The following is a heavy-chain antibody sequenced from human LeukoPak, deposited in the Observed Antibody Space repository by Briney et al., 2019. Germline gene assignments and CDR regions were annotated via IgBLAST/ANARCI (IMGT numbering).Heavy chain of an antibody. D-gene: IGHD6-19*01. CDR1: GDSVSSKNGA. J-gene: IGHJ4*02. CDR2: TYYRSKWYN. V-gene: IGHV6-1*01. CDR3: ARDFGTTGWHTFDY. Sequence: SQTLSLTCVVSGDSVSSKNGAWHWIRQSPSRGLEWLGRTYYRSKWYNDYAESMEGRMTISQDTSKNQYSLHLNSVTPDGTAVYYCARDFGTTGWHTFDYWGQGTLVTVSS.